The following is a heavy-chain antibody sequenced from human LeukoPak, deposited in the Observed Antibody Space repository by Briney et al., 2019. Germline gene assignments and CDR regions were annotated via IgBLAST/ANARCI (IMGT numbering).Heavy chain of an antibody. V-gene: IGHV4-39*01. Sequence: SETLSLTCSVSGGSIGSSSYCWGWIRQPPGKGLEWIGTICYSGSTFYHPSLKSRVTLSVDTSKNQFSLKLSSVTAADTAVYYCARTENYIPEDCFDPWGQGTLVTVSS. D-gene: IGHD5-24*01. CDR1: GGSIGSSSYC. J-gene: IGHJ5*02. CDR3: ARTENYIPEDCFDP. CDR2: ICYSGST.